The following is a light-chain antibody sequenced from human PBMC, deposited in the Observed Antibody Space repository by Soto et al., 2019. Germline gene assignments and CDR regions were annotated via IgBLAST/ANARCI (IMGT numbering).Light chain of an antibody. CDR2: EVS. Sequence: QSALTQPPSASGSPGQSVTISCTGNSNDVGHSSFISWYQQHPGKGPKLIIYEVSKRPPGVPDRFSGTKSGNTASLSVSGIQDEDEADYFCNAQADNGKHVFGTGTKLTVL. CDR3: NAQADNGKHV. J-gene: IGLJ1*01. CDR1: SNDVGHSSF. V-gene: IGLV2-8*01.